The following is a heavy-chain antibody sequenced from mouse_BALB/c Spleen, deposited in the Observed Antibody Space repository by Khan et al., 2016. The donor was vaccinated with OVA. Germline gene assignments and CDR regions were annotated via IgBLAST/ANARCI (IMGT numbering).Heavy chain of an antibody. CDR1: GYTFTNYW. CDR2: ISPSDRYT. V-gene: IGHV1-69*02. CDR3: TRERVDGSSFAD. Sequence: QVQLQQPGPELVRPGASVKLSCKASGYTFTNYWINWVKQRPGQGLEWLGNISPSDRYTNYHQKFKDTATLTVDKSSSTAYMHLSSPTSEDSAGYYCTRERVDGSSFADWGQVTLVTVSA. D-gene: IGHD2-3*01. J-gene: IGHJ3*01.